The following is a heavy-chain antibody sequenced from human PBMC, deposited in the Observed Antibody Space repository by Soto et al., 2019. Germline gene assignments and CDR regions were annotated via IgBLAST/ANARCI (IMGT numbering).Heavy chain of an antibody. CDR3: AKGYGDFHYYYYYYMDV. V-gene: IGHV3-23*01. CDR1: GFTFSNYA. D-gene: IGHD4-17*01. Sequence: SCAASGFTFSNYAMTWVRQAPGKGLEWVSTIRGRDVSTYYADSVKGRFTISRDNSKNTLYLQMNSLRAEDTAGYYCAKGYGDFHYYYYYYMDVWGKGTTVTVSS. CDR2: IRGRDVST. J-gene: IGHJ6*03.